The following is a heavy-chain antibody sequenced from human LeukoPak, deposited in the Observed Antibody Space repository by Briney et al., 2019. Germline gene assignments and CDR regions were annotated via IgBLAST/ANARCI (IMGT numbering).Heavy chain of an antibody. CDR1: GFTFSRYW. V-gene: IGHV3-7*04. J-gene: IGHJ4*02. Sequence: GGSLRLSCTASGFTFSRYWMTWVRQAPGKGLEWVANIKEDGSAKYYVDSMKGRFTISRDNTKNSLYLQINSLRAEDTAVYYCARDSPGYGGYSYWGQGTLVTVSS. CDR2: IKEDGSAK. CDR3: ARDSPGYGGYSY. D-gene: IGHD5-12*01.